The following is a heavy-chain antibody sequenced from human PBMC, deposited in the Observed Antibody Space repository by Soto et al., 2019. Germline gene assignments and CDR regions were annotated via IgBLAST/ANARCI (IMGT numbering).Heavy chain of an antibody. J-gene: IGHJ6*02. Sequence: SVKVSCKASGGTFSSYAISWLRQAPGQGLEWMGGIIPIFGTANYAQKFQGRVTITADESTSTAYMELSSLRSEDTAVYYCAREGYYDSSGYYLRLYYYYYYGMDVWGQGTTVTVSS. D-gene: IGHD3-22*01. CDR2: IIPIFGTA. CDR1: GGTFSSYA. CDR3: AREGYYDSSGYYLRLYYYYYYGMDV. V-gene: IGHV1-69*13.